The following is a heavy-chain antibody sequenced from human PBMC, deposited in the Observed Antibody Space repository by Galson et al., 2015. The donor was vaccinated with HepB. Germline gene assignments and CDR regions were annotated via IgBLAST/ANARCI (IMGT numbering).Heavy chain of an antibody. CDR2: ISPRGGGT. CDR1: AYSFTSYQ. Sequence: QSGAEVKKPGESLRTSCKASAYSFTSYQMHWVRQAPGQGLEWMGIISPRGGGTSYAEKFQGRVTMTRDTSTSTVSMELSSLRSEDTAVYYCARHSGMDVWGQGTTVTVSS. V-gene: IGHV1-46*01. CDR3: ARHSGMDV. J-gene: IGHJ6*02.